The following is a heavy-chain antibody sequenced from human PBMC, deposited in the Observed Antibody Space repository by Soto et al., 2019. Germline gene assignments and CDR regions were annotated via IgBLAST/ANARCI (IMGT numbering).Heavy chain of an antibody. CDR1: GFSFAGYA. D-gene: IGHD3-3*01. CDR2: VSGGGGST. CDR3: AKTQNFNVYYTGFDS. Sequence: PGGSLTLSSIVSGFSFAGYALAWVRQAPGKGLEWVAAVSGGGGSTYYADSVKGRFSVSRDKSGNMIYLQMNSLTAGDTAVYYCAKTQNFNVYYTGFDSCGQVPRVPVCS. V-gene: IGHV3-23*01. J-gene: IGHJ4*02.